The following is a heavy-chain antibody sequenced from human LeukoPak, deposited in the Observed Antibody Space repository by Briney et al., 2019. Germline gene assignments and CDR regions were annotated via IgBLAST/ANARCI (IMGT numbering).Heavy chain of an antibody. CDR2: IYYSGST. V-gene: IGHV4-39*01. CDR1: GGSISSSNW. CDR3: ARHLTTDWFDP. D-gene: IGHD3-22*01. J-gene: IGHJ5*02. Sequence: PSETLSLTCAVSGGSISSSNWWSWVRQPPGKGLEWIGSIYYSGSTYYNPSLKSRVTISVDTSKNQFSLKLSSVTAADTAVYYCARHLTTDWFDPWGQGTLVTVSS.